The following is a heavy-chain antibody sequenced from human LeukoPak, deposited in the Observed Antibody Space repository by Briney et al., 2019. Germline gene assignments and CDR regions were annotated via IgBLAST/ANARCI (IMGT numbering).Heavy chain of an antibody. D-gene: IGHD3-22*01. CDR3: ARVRDDSSGYYPLDY. CDR1: GGSISSSSYY. J-gene: IGHJ4*02. Sequence: SETLSLTCTVSGGSISSSSYYWSWIRQPPGKGLEWIGEINHSGSTNYNPSLKSRVTISVDTSKNQFSLKLSSVTAADTAVYYCARVRDDSSGYYPLDYWGQGTLVTVSS. V-gene: IGHV4-39*07. CDR2: INHSGST.